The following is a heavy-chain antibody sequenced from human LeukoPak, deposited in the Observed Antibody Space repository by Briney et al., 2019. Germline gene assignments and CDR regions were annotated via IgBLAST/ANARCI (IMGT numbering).Heavy chain of an antibody. Sequence: GASVKVSCKASGYTFTSYGISWVRQAPGQGPEWMGWISAYNGNTNYAQKLQGRVTMTTDTSTSTAYMELRSLRSDDTAVYYCAREAAAGPLGYYYYYMDVWGKGTTVTVSS. CDR1: GYTFTSYG. CDR3: AREAAAGPLGYYYYYMDV. D-gene: IGHD6-13*01. CDR2: ISAYNGNT. J-gene: IGHJ6*03. V-gene: IGHV1-18*01.